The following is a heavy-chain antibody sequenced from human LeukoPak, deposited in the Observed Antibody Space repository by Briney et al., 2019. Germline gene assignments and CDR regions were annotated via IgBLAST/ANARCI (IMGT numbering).Heavy chain of an antibody. CDR3: AKASRPRTYFDY. Sequence: PGGSLRLSCAASGFTFSSYGMHWVRQAPGKGLEWVSAISGSGGSTYYADSVKGRFTISRDNSKNTLYLQMNSLRAEDTAVYYCAKASRPRTYFDYWGQGTLVTVSS. CDR2: ISGSGGST. V-gene: IGHV3-23*01. CDR1: GFTFSSYG. J-gene: IGHJ4*02.